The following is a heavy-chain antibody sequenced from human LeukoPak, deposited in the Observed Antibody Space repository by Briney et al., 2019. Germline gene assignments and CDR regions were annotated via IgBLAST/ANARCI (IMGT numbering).Heavy chain of an antibody. D-gene: IGHD4-23*01. J-gene: IGHJ4*02. CDR3: TTALRWLGGSF. V-gene: IGHV3-15*01. Sequence: GSLRLSCTVSGLTFPGAWLTWVRQGPGKGLEWVGRMKSKTDGGTTEFAAPVKGRFTLSRDDTRNTLYLQMDSLKTEDTAIYSCTTALRWLGGSFWGQEPLVTVSS. CDR1: GLTFPGAW. CDR2: MKSKTDGGTT.